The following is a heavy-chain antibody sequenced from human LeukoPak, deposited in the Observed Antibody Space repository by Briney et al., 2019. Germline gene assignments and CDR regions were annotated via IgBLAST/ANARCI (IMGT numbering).Heavy chain of an antibody. D-gene: IGHD2-15*01. Sequence: GGSLRLSCAASGFTVSSNYMSWVRQAPGKGLEWVSVIYSGGSTYYADSVKGRSTISRDNSKNTLYLQMNSLRAEDKAVYYCAKEPYCSGGSCYQIWGQGTLVTVSS. CDR2: IYSGGST. J-gene: IGHJ4*02. CDR3: AKEPYCSGGSCYQI. CDR1: GFTVSSNY. V-gene: IGHV3-66*02.